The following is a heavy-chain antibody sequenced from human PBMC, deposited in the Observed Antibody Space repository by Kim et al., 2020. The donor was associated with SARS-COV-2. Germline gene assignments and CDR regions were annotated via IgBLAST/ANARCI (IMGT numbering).Heavy chain of an antibody. V-gene: IGHV4-59*01. CDR2: T. Sequence: TNYSPSLKRRVTISVDTSENQFSLKLSSVTAADTAVYYCAREKDSTSGMDVWGQGTTVTVSS. J-gene: IGHJ6*02. D-gene: IGHD5-18*01. CDR3: AREKDSTSGMDV.